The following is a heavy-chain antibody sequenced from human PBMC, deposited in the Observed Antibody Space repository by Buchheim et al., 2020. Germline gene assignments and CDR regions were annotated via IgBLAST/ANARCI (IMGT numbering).Heavy chain of an antibody. Sequence: QLQLQESGPGLVKPSETLSLTCTVSGGSISSSSYYWGWIRQPPGKGLEWIGSIYYSGSTYYNPSLKSRVTISVDTSKNQFSLKLSSVTAADTAVYYCARRKGAAGTSNLYRTLSNWFDPWGQGTL. CDR1: GGSISSSSYY. CDR3: ARRKGAAGTSNLYRTLSNWFDP. D-gene: IGHD6-13*01. J-gene: IGHJ5*02. CDR2: IYYSGST. V-gene: IGHV4-39*01.